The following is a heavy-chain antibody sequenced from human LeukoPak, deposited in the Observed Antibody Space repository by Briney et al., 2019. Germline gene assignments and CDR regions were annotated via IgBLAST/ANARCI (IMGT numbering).Heavy chain of an antibody. CDR3: AREGHVLRFLEWLFFDY. CDR1: GFTFSSYS. Sequence: GGSLRLSCAASGFTFSSYSMNGVRQAPGKGLEGVSSISSSSSYIYYADSGKGRYPISRDNAKNSLYLKMNSLRAEDTAVYYCAREGHVLRFLEWLFFDYWGQGTLVTVSS. D-gene: IGHD3-3*01. V-gene: IGHV3-21*01. CDR2: ISSSSSYI. J-gene: IGHJ4*02.